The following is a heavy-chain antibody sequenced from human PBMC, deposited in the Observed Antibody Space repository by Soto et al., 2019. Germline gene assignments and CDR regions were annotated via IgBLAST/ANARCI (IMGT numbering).Heavy chain of an antibody. V-gene: IGHV4-34*01. J-gene: IGHJ4*02. CDR1: GGSFSGYY. CDR2: IKHSGDT. Sequence: SETLSLTCAVSGGSFSGYYWSWIRRAPGKGLEWLGEIKHSGDTNYNPSLKSRVTISLDTSKNQFFLRLNSVTAADTGVYFCARGLRPDHWGQGSQVT. CDR3: ARGLRPDH.